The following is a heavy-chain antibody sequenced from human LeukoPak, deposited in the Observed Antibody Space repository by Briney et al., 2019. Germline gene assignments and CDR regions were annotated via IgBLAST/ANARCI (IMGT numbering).Heavy chain of an antibody. Sequence: SVKVSFKASGGTFSSYAICWVRQAPGQGLEWMGGIIPIFGTANYEQKYQGRVTNTTDESTSTAYMELSSLRAEDTAVYYCAAAVRIAARGGRFDYWGQGTLVTVSP. CDR3: AAAVRIAARGGRFDY. CDR2: IIPIFGTA. CDR1: GGTFSSYA. J-gene: IGHJ4*02. V-gene: IGHV1-69*05. D-gene: IGHD6-13*01.